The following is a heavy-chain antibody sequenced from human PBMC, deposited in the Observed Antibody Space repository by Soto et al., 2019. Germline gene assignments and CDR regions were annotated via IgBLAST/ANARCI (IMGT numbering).Heavy chain of an antibody. CDR3: ARRNYYDSSGYWYYFDY. CDR2: IYYSGRT. D-gene: IGHD3-22*01. J-gene: IGHJ4*02. CDR1: GGSISGSSYY. Sequence: QLQLQESGPGLVKPSETLSLTCSVSGGSISGSSYYWGWIRQPPGKGLEWIGSIYYSGRTYYNPSLKSRVTISVDTSKNQFSLKLSSVTAADTAVYYCARRNYYDSSGYWYYFDYWGQGTLVTVSS. V-gene: IGHV4-39*01.